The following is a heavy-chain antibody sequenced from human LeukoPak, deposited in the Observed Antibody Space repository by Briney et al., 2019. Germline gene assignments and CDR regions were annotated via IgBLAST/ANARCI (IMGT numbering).Heavy chain of an antibody. J-gene: IGHJ6*03. V-gene: IGHV1-18*01. CDR2: ISAYNGNT. CDR1: GYTFTSYG. D-gene: IGHD2-2*02. CDR3: ALGYCSSTSCYTGGYYYYYYMDV. Sequence: ASVKVSCKASGYTFTSYGISWVRQAPGQGLEWMGWISAYNGNTNYAQKLQGRVTMTTDTSTSTAHMELRSLRSDDTAVYYCALGYCSSTSCYTGGYYYYYYMDVWGKGTTVTVSS.